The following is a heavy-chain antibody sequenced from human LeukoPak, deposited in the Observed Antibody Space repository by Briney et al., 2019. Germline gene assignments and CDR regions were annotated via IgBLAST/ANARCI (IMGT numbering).Heavy chain of an antibody. Sequence: GESLRISCKGSGYSFTSYWIGWVRQMPGKGLEWMGIIYPSDSDTRYSPSFQGQVTISADKSISTAYLQWSSLKASDTAMYYCARHSPGVVVVPASFDYWGQGTLVTVSS. D-gene: IGHD2-2*01. CDR3: ARHSPGVVVVPASFDY. V-gene: IGHV5-51*01. J-gene: IGHJ4*02. CDR1: GYSFTSYW. CDR2: IYPSDSDT.